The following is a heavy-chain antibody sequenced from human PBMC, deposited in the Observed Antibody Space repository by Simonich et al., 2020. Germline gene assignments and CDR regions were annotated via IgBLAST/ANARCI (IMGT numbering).Heavy chain of an antibody. Sequence: QVQLVQSGAEVKKPGASVKVSCKASGYTFTSYGISWVRQAPGQGLEWMGGIRHYNGNTNYAKKLQGKVTMTTDTSTSTADMELRSLRSDDTAVYYCARDQGGRAAAATDYWGQGTLVTVSS. CDR3: ARDQGGRAAAATDY. CDR1: GYTFTSYG. CDR2: IRHYNGNT. D-gene: IGHD6-13*01. J-gene: IGHJ4*02. V-gene: IGHV1-18*01.